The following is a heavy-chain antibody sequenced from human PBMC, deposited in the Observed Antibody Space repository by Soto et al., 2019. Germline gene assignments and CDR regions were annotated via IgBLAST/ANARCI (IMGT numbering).Heavy chain of an antibody. CDR1: GFTFSDYY. CDR2: ISSSSSYT. Sequence: GGSLRLSCAASGFTFSDYYMSWIRQAPGKGLEWVSYISSSSSYTNYADSVKGRFTISRDNAKNSLYLQMNSLRAEDTAVYYCARGEAYDSSGYYFQDLDYWGQGTLVTGSA. J-gene: IGHJ4*02. D-gene: IGHD3-22*01. CDR3: ARGEAYDSSGYYFQDLDY. V-gene: IGHV3-11*05.